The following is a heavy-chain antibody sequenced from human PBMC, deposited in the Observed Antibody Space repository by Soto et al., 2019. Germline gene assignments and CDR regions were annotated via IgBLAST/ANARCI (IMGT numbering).Heavy chain of an antibody. J-gene: IGHJ4*02. CDR2: INPSGGST. CDR1: GYTFTSYY. V-gene: IGHV1-46*01. CDR3: ARDPIVVVAARESKDY. D-gene: IGHD2-15*01. Sequence: ASVNVSCKASGYTFTSYYMHWVRQAPGQGLEWMGIINPSGGSTSYAQKFQGRVTMTRDTSTSTAYMELSSLRSDDTAVYYCARDPIVVVAARESKDYRGQGTQVTVSS.